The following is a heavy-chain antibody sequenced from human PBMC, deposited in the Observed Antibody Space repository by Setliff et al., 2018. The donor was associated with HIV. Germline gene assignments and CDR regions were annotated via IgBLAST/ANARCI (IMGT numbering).Heavy chain of an antibody. D-gene: IGHD3-16*01. CDR3: ARDATRGGDFDY. CDR1: GFTFTAYW. CDR2: IKEDGTET. V-gene: IGHV3-7*01. J-gene: IGHJ4*02. Sequence: GGSLRLSCAASGFTFTAYWMTWVRQAPGKGLEWVANIKEDGTETYYVDSVKGRFTISRDNRKDLLFLQMNSLKDEDTAVYYCARDATRGGDFDYRGQGTLVTVSS.